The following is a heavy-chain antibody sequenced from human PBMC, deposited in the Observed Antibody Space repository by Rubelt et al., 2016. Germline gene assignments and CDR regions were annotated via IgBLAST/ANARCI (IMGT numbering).Heavy chain of an antibody. CDR3: SKGGDGYSPGYYYYDGMDV. CDR2: FDPEDGET. J-gene: IGHJ6*02. V-gene: IGHV1-24*01. CDR1: GYTLTELS. Sequence: QVQLVQSGAEVKKPGASVKVSCKVSGYTLTELSMHWVRQAPGKGLVWMGGFDPEDGETIYAQKFQDRVTMTEDTSTDTAYVGLGSLQAEETAVYYCSKGGDGYSPGYYYYDGMDVWGQGTTVTVSS. D-gene: IGHD5-24*01.